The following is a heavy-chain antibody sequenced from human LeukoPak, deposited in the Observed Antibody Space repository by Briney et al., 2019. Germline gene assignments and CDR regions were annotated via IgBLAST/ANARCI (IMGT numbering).Heavy chain of an antibody. J-gene: IGHJ5*02. CDR3: ATRPRYYGSGSYYRFDP. CDR2: INHSGST. D-gene: IGHD3-10*01. Sequence: SETLSLTCAVYGGSFSGYYWSWIRQPPGKGLEWIGEINHSGSTNYNPSLKSRVTISVDTSKNQFSLKLSSVTAADTAVYYCATRPRYYGSGSYYRFDPWGQGTLVTVSS. V-gene: IGHV4-34*01. CDR1: GGSFSGYY.